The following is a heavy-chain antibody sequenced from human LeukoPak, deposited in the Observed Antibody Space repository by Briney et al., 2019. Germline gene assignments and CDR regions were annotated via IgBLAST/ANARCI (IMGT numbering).Heavy chain of an antibody. J-gene: IGHJ4*02. CDR2: ISGSGGST. CDR3: AKGRPPYQTGSRAPRSSYYFDY. D-gene: IGHD1-1*01. Sequence: GGSLRLSCAASGFTFSSYAMSWVRQAPGKGLEWVSAISGSGGSTYYADSVKGRFTISRDNSKNTLYLQMNSLRAEDTAVYYCAKGRPPYQTGSRAPRSSYYFDYWGQGTLVTVSS. V-gene: IGHV3-23*01. CDR1: GFTFSSYA.